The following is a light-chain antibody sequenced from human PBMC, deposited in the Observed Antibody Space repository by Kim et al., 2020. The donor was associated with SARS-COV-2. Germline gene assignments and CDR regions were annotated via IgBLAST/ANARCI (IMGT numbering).Light chain of an antibody. CDR3: QSYDSSLSGLYV. J-gene: IGLJ1*01. Sequence: VNLSCTGSSTNIGAGYDVHGYQQLPGTAPKLLIYGNSNRPSGVPDRFSGSKSGTSASLAITGLQAEDEADYYCQSYDSSLSGLYVFGTGTKVTVL. V-gene: IGLV1-40*01. CDR1: STNIGAGYD. CDR2: GNS.